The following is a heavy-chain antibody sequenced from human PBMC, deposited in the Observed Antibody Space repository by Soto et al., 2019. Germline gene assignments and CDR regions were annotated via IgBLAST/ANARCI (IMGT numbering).Heavy chain of an antibody. CDR2: ISSSGSTI. J-gene: IGHJ5*02. V-gene: IGHV3-11*01. Sequence: QVQLVESGGGLVKPGGSLRLSCAASGFTFSDYYMSWIRQAPGKGLEWVSYISSSGSTIYYGEAVKGRFTISRDNAKNSLCLQRDSLRAEDTAVYYCAGDRKGWFAPWGQGTLVAVSS. CDR1: GFTFSDYY. CDR3: AGDRKGWFAP.